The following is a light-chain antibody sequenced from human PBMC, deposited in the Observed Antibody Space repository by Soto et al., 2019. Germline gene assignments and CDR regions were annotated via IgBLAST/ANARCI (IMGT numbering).Light chain of an antibody. CDR2: GAS. J-gene: IGKJ4*01. CDR1: QSVSSN. CDR3: QQYNNWPPLP. Sequence: EIVMTQSPATLSASPGERATLSCRASQSVSSNLAWYQQKPGQAPRLLIYGASTRATGIPASFSGSGSGTEFTRTISSLQSEGFAVYYCQQYNNWPPLPFGGGNKVEIK. V-gene: IGKV3-15*01.